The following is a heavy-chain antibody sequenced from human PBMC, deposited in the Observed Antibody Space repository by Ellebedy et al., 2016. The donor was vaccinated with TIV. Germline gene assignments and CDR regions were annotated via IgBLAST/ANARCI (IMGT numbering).Heavy chain of an antibody. J-gene: IGHJ6*02. V-gene: IGHV3-13*01. CDR3: ARDRGGGSYYAFGDYGLDV. D-gene: IGHD1-26*01. Sequence: GESLKISCAASGFTFSNYDMHWVRQATGKGLEWVSVIGIVGDTFYSGSVKGRFSTSRDNAESSMYLQMNSLRAEDTAVYYCARDRGGGSYYAFGDYGLDVWGQGTTVTVSS. CDR1: GFTFSNYD. CDR2: IGIVGDT.